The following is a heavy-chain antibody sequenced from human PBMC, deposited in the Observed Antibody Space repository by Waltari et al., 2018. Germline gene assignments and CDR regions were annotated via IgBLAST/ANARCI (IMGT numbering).Heavy chain of an antibody. J-gene: IGHJ4*02. Sequence: EVQLVQSGAEVKKPGESLKISCTGSGYSFTSYWIGWVRQMPGKGLEWRGIIYPGDSDTRYSPSFQGQVTISADKSISTAYLQWSSLKASDTAMYYCARHMGYCTGGVCSGPFDYWGQGTLVTVSS. CDR1: GYSFTSYW. V-gene: IGHV5-51*01. CDR3: ARHMGYCTGGVCSGPFDY. D-gene: IGHD2-8*02. CDR2: IYPGDSDT.